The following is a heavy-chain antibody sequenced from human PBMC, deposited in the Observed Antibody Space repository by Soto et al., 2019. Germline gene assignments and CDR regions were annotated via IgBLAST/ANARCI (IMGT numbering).Heavy chain of an antibody. D-gene: IGHD3-22*01. CDR2: IGTTGDT. J-gene: IGHJ4*02. V-gene: IGHV3-13*04. CDR1: GFTFSSYD. CDR3: ARAIGPTLFDY. Sequence: GGSLRLSCSASGFTFSSYDMHWVRHGTGKGLEWVSAIGTTGDTYYAGSVKGRFTISRENAKNSLYLQMNSLRAGDTAIYFCARAIGPTLFDYWGQGPMVTLSS.